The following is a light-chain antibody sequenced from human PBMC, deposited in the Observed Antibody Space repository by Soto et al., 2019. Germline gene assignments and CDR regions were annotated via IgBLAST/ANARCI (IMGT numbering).Light chain of an antibody. CDR2: VNN. CDR1: SSNIGALYD. J-gene: IGLJ2*01. CDR3: QYYDRSLSGYVV. V-gene: IGLV1-40*01. Sequence: QSVLTQPPSVSGAPGQRVTISCTGSSSNIGALYDVHWYQQLPGTAPKLLISVNNNRPSGVPDRFSGSKSGTSASLAITGLQAEDEADYYCQYYDRSLSGYVVFGGGTKLTVL.